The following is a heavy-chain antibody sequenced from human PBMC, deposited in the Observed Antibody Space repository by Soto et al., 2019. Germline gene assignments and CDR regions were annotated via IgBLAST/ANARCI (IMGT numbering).Heavy chain of an antibody. CDR3: ARVSEKAVAFDI. V-gene: IGHV3-66*01. J-gene: IGHJ3*02. Sequence: GGSLRLSCAASGFTVSSNYMSWVRQAPGKGLEWVSVIYSGGSTYYADSVKGRFTISRDNSKNTLYLQMNSLRAEDTAVYYCARVSEKAVAFDIWGQGTMVTVSS. CDR2: IYSGGST. CDR1: GFTVSSNY.